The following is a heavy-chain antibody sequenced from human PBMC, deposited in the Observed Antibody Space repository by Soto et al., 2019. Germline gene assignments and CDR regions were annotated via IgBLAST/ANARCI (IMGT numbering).Heavy chain of an antibody. Sequence: PGGSLRLSCAASGFTFSSYGMHWVRQAPGKGLEWVAAIWYDGSNKYYADSVKGRFTISRDNSKNTLYLQMNSLRAEDTAVYYCARGHIDDYGDYGNYYYYYMDVWGKGTTVTVSS. CDR2: IWYDGSNK. CDR3: ARGHIDDYGDYGNYYYYYMDV. J-gene: IGHJ6*03. D-gene: IGHD4-17*01. CDR1: GFTFSSYG. V-gene: IGHV3-33*01.